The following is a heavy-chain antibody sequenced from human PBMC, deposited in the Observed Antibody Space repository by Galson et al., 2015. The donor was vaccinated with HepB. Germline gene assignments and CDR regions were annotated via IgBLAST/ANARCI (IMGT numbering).Heavy chain of an antibody. Sequence: SLRLSCAASGFTFSSYAMHWVRQAPGKGLEWVAVISYDGSNKYYADSVKGRSTISRDNSKNTLYLQMNSLRAEDTAVYYCARDGSGLDYWGQGTLVTVSS. J-gene: IGHJ4*02. CDR1: GFTFSSYA. D-gene: IGHD6-25*01. V-gene: IGHV3-30*04. CDR3: ARDGSGLDY. CDR2: ISYDGSNK.